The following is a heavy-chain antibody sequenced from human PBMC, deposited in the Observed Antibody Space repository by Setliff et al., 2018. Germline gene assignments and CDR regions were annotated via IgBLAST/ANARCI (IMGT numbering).Heavy chain of an antibody. D-gene: IGHD2-2*01. CDR2: ISGSGGST. CDR1: GGSFSGYY. CDR3: ASRQGCSSTSCYYYYGMDV. J-gene: IGHJ6*02. V-gene: IGHV3-23*01. Sequence: LSLTCAVYGGSFSGYYWSWVRQAPGKGLEWVSAISGSGGSTYYADSVKGRFTISRDNSKNTLYLQMNSLRAEDTAVYYCASRQGCSSTSCYYYYGMDVWGQGTTVTVSS.